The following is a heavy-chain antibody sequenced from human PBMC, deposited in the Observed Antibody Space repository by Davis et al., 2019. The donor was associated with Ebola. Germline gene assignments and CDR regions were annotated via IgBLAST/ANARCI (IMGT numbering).Heavy chain of an antibody. V-gene: IGHV3-33*01. CDR1: GFTFSSYG. D-gene: IGHD3-3*01. CDR3: ARDSGDFWSGYPGD. CDR2: IWYDGSNK. Sequence: GESLKISCAASGFTFSSYGMHWVRQAPGKGLEWVAVIWYDGSNKYYADSVKGRFTISRDNSKNTLYLQMNSLRAEDTAVYYCARDSGDFWSGYPGDWGQGTLVTVSS. J-gene: IGHJ4*02.